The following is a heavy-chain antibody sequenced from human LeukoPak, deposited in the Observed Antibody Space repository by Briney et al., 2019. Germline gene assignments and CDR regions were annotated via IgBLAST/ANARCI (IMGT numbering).Heavy chain of an antibody. V-gene: IGHV4-59*12. J-gene: IGHJ6*03. CDR2: IYYSGST. D-gene: IGHD6-13*01. Sequence: PSETLSLTCTVSGGSISSYYWSWIRQPPGKGLEWIGYIYYSGSTNYNPSLKSRVTMSVDTSKNQFSLKLSSVTAADTAVYYCVRAHRRSSSWDDYYYYYMDVWGKGTTVAISS. CDR1: GGSISSYY. CDR3: VRAHRRSSSWDDYYYYYMDV.